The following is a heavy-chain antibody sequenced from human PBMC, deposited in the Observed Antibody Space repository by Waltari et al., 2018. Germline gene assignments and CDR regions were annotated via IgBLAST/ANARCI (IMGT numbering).Heavy chain of an antibody. D-gene: IGHD2-15*01. Sequence: QVQLQQWGAGLLKPSETLSLTCAVYGGSFSGYYWSWIRQPPGKGLEWIGEINQRRSTNYNPSLKSRVTIAVDTSKNQFSRTLSSVTAASTAVYYCARGVFVRCYCYYYYYYGMDVWGQGTTVTVSS. CDR2: INQRRST. CDR3: ARGVFVRCYCYYYYYYGMDV. V-gene: IGHV4-34*01. J-gene: IGHJ6*02. CDR1: GGSFSGYY.